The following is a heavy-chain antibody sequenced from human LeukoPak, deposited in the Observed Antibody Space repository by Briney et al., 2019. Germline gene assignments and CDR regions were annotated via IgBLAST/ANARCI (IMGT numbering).Heavy chain of an antibody. CDR1: GFTFSGSA. D-gene: IGHD3-10*01. Sequence: GGSLRLSCAASGFTFSGSAMHWVRQASGEGLEWVGRIRSKANSYATAYAASVKGRFTISRDDSKNTAYLQMNSLKTEDTAVYYCTRRGSGSYADYWGQGTLVTVSS. J-gene: IGHJ4*02. CDR3: TRRGSGSYADY. CDR2: IRSKANSYAT. V-gene: IGHV3-73*01.